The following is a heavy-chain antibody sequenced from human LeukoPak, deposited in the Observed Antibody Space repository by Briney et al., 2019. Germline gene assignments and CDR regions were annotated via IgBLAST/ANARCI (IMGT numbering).Heavy chain of an antibody. CDR2: IYYSGST. CDR1: GGSISSYY. CDR3: ASNTVTTGQPPNHWYFDL. V-gene: IGHV4-59*08. J-gene: IGHJ2*01. D-gene: IGHD4-17*01. Sequence: MTSETLSLTCTVSGGSISSYYWSWIRQPPGKGLEWIGYIYYSGSTNYNPSLKSRVTISVDTSKNQFSLKLSSVTAADTAVYYCASNTVTTGQPPNHWYFDLWGRGTLVTVSS.